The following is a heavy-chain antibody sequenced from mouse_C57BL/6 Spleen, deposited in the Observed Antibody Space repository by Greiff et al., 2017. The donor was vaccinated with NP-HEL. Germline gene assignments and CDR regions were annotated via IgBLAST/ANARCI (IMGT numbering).Heavy chain of an antibody. V-gene: IGHV1-61*01. CDR3: ARAETHYGSSPLDY. D-gene: IGHD1-1*01. CDR2: IYPSDSET. Sequence: VQLQQPGAELVRPGSSVKLPCKASGYTFTSYWMDWVKQRPGQGLEWIGNIYPSDSETHYNQKFKDKATLTVDKSSSTAYMQLSSLTSEDSAVDYCARAETHYGSSPLDYWGQGTTLTVSS. J-gene: IGHJ2*01. CDR1: GYTFTSYW.